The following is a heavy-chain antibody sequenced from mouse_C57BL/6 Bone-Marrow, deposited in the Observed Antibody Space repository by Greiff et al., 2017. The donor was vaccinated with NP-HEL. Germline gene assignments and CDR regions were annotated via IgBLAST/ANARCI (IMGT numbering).Heavy chain of an antibody. D-gene: IGHD2-1*01. CDR1: GYTFTSYW. J-gene: IGHJ4*01. Sequence: VQLQQSGTVLARPGASVKMSCKTSGYTFTSYWMHWVKQRPGRGLEWIGAIYPGNSDTSYNQKFKGKAKLTAVQSASTAYMELSSLTNEDSAVYCCTYGKYDYAMHFWGQGTSVTVSA. CDR3: TYGKYDYAMHF. V-gene: IGHV1-5*01. CDR2: IYPGNSDT.